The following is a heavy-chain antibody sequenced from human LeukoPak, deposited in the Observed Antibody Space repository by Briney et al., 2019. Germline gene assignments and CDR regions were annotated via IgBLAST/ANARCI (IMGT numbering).Heavy chain of an antibody. CDR2: IHPPDSDT. CDR1: GYSFTSYW. V-gene: IGHV5-51*01. CDR3: ARWGGYCTGGSCYPLYYFDS. Sequence: GESLNISCKGSGYSFTSYWIGWVRQMPGKGLEWMGIIHPPDSDTRYSPSFQGQVTISADKSISTAYLQWNSLKASDTAMYYCARWGGYCTGGSCYPLYYFDSWGQGTLVTVSS. D-gene: IGHD2-15*01. J-gene: IGHJ4*02.